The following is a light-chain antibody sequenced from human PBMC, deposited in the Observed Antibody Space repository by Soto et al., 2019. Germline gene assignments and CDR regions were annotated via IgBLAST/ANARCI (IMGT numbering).Light chain of an antibody. CDR1: QSVGSY. V-gene: IGKV3-11*01. Sequence: EIVLSQSPATLSLSPGERATLSCRASQSVGSYLAWYQHIPCQAPRLLIYDASKRATGIPARFSGSGSGTDFTLTISSLEPEDFAVYYCQQRSNWPPTWTFGQGTKVEVK. J-gene: IGKJ1*01. CDR3: QQRSNWPPTWT. CDR2: DAS.